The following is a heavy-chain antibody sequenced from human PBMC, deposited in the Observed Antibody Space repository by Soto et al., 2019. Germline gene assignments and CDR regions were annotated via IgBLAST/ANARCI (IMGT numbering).Heavy chain of an antibody. CDR2: IYYSGRT. CDR3: ARAIYDNYYDILTGHDS. Sequence: SETLSLTCTVSGGSISSYYWSWIRQPPGKGLEWIGYIYYSGRTNYNPSLKSRVTISVDTSKNQFSLKLSSVTAADTAVYYCARAIYDNYYDILTGHDSWGQGTLVTVSS. J-gene: IGHJ4*02. D-gene: IGHD3-9*01. CDR1: GGSISSYY. V-gene: IGHV4-59*01.